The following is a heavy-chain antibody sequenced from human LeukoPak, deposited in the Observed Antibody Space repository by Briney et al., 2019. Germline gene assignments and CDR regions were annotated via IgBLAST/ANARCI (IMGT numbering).Heavy chain of an antibody. CDR2: IYTSGST. Sequence: SETLSLTCTVSGGSISSGSYYWSWIRQPAGKGLEWIGRIYTSGSTNYNPSLKSRVTISVDTSKNQFSLKLSSVTAADTAVYYCARHQTNSKRTFDYWGQGTLVTVSS. V-gene: IGHV4-61*02. CDR1: GGSISSGSYY. CDR3: ARHQTNSKRTFDY. J-gene: IGHJ4*02. D-gene: IGHD4-11*01.